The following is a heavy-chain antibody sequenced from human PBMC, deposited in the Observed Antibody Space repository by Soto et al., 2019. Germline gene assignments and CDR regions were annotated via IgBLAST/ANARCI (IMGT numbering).Heavy chain of an antibody. CDR1: GFPFSFYG. CDR3: ARDDAFDNENGFDM. J-gene: IGHJ3*02. V-gene: IGHV3-33*01. Sequence: PGGSLRLSCAVSGFPFSFYGFHWVRQSPGKGLEWLGVIVSDGSAIYHADSLEGRFFISRDNSKDILYLQMNSLRVEDTAVYYCARDDAFDNENGFDMWGQRTMLTVSS. CDR2: IVSDGSAI. D-gene: IGHD3-3*02.